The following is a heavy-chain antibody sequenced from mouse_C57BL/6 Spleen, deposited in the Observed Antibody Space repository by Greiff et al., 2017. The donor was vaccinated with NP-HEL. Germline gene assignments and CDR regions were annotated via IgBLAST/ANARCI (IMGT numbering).Heavy chain of an antibody. J-gene: IGHJ3*01. V-gene: IGHV1-81*01. Sequence: VKLQESGAELARPGASVKLSCKASGYTFTSYGISWVKQRTGQGLEWIGEIYPRSGNTYYNEKFKGKATLTADKSSSTAYMELRSLTSEDSAVYFCARSDYGYDRGFAYWGQGTLVTVSA. D-gene: IGHD2-2*01. CDR2: IYPRSGNT. CDR3: ARSDYGYDRGFAY. CDR1: GYTFTSYG.